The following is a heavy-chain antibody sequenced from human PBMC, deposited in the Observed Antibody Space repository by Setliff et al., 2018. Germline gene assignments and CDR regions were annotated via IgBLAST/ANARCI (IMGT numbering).Heavy chain of an antibody. Sequence: GGSLRLSCAASGFIFSGSAIHWVRQASGKGLEWVGRIRDEYNSYAIAYAASVEGRFTISRDDSKNMAYLQMNSLRTEDTAVYYCTRRSANSSADWGQGTLVTVSS. CDR1: GFIFSGSA. D-gene: IGHD6-19*01. J-gene: IGHJ4*02. CDR2: IRDEYNSYAI. CDR3: TRRSANSSAD. V-gene: IGHV3-73*01.